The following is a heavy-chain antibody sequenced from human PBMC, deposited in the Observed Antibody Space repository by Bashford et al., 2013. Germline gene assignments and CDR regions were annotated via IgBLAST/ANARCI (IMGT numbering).Heavy chain of an antibody. V-gene: IGHV4-59*12. Sequence: SETLSLTCTVSGDSIISYYWSWIRQPPGKGLEWIGYIYYSGYTNYNPSLESRVTISVDTSKNQFSLTLSSVTAADTAVYYCARGSGSYHYFDYWGQGTLVTVSS. CDR1: GDSIISYY. J-gene: IGHJ4*02. D-gene: IGHD3-10*01. CDR2: IYYSGYT. CDR3: ARGSGSYHYFDY.